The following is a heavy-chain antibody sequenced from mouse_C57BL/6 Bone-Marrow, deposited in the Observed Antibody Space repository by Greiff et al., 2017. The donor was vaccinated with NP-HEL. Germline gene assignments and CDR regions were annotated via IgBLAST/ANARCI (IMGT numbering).Heavy chain of an antibody. J-gene: IGHJ2*01. Sequence: EVQLQQSGPVLVKPGASVKMSCKASGYTFTDYYMNWVKQSHGKSLEWIGVINPYNGGTSYNQKFKGKATLTVDKSSSTAYMELNSLTSEDSAVYYCAREKDITVDYWGQGTTLTVSS. CDR3: AREKDITVDY. CDR2: INPYNGGT. V-gene: IGHV1-19*01. D-gene: IGHD1-1*01. CDR1: GYTFTDYY.